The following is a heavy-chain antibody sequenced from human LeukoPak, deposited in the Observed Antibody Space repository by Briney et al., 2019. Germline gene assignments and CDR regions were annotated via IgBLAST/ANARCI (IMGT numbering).Heavy chain of an antibody. J-gene: IGHJ4*02. Sequence: GESLKISCKASGYSFTSYYIGWVRQMPGKSLEWMWIIYPGDSDTRYSPSFQGQVTISADKSISTAYLQWSSLKASDTAMYYCARHNADYYGSGSRLDYWGQGTLVTVSS. V-gene: IGHV5-51*01. CDR1: GYSFTSYY. D-gene: IGHD3-10*01. CDR3: ARHNADYYGSGSRLDY. CDR2: IYPGDSDT.